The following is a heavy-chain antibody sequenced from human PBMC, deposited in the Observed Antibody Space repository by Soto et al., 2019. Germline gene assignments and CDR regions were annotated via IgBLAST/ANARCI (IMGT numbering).Heavy chain of an antibody. D-gene: IGHD2-21*02. CDR1: GGSISSGGYS. CDR2: IYHSGST. V-gene: IGHV4-30-2*01. Sequence: PSETLSLTCAVSGGSISSGGYSWSWIRQPPGKGLEWIGYIYHSGSTYYNPSLKSRVTISVDRSKNQFSLKLSSVTAADTAVYYCARSDLFWFDPWGQGTLVTVSS. J-gene: IGHJ5*02. CDR3: ARSDLFWFDP.